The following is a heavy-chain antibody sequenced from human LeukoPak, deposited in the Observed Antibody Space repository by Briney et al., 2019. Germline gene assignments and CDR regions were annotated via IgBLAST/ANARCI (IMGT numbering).Heavy chain of an antibody. CDR1: GFTFSSCG. D-gene: IGHD3-10*02. Sequence: GGTLRLSCAASGFTFSSCGMSWVRQAPGKGLEWVSYISSSGNTIYYADSVKGRFTISRDNAKNSLYLQMNSLRAEDTAVYYCAELVITMIGGVWGKGTTVTISS. J-gene: IGHJ6*04. CDR3: AELVITMIGGV. CDR2: ISSSGNTI. V-gene: IGHV3-48*04.